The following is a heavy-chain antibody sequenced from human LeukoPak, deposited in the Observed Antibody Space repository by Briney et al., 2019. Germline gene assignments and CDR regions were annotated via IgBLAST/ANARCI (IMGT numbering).Heavy chain of an antibody. Sequence: PGGSLRLSCAASGFTFSSYAMHWVRHAPGKGLEGVANIKEEGSREYYVDSAKGRFTISRDNAKNSLYLQMNSLRAEDTAVYYCARELKGIIAAAASEFDYWGQGTLVTVSS. J-gene: IGHJ4*02. CDR2: IKEEGSRE. V-gene: IGHV3-7*01. CDR1: GFTFSSYA. CDR3: ARELKGIIAAAASEFDY. D-gene: IGHD6-13*01.